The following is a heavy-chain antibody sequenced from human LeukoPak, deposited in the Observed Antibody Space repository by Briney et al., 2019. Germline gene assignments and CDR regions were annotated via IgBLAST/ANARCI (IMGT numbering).Heavy chain of an antibody. CDR1: GFTFSSYW. CDR2: INPNSGGT. J-gene: IGHJ4*02. D-gene: IGHD7-27*01. CDR3: ARGPHWDPHFDY. V-gene: IGHV1-2*02. Sequence: GGSLRLSCAASGFTFSSYWMHWVRQAPGQGLEWMGWINPNSGGTNYAQKFQGRVTMTRDTSISTAYMELSRLRSDDTAVYYCARGPHWDPHFDYWGQGTLVTVSS.